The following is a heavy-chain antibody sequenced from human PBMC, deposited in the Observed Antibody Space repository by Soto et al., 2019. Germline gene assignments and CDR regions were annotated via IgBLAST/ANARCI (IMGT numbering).Heavy chain of an antibody. Sequence: PSETLSLTCTVSGGSISSGGYYWSWIRQHPGKGLEWIGYIYYSGSTNYNPSLKSRVTISVDTSKNQFSLKLSSVTAADTAVYYCARHSGIYYFDYWGQGTPVTVSS. J-gene: IGHJ4*02. CDR1: GGSISSGGYY. CDR3: ARHSGIYYFDY. V-gene: IGHV4-61*08. CDR2: IYYSGST.